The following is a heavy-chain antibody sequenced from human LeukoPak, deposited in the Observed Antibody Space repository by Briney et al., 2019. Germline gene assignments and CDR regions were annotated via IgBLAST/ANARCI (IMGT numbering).Heavy chain of an antibody. J-gene: IGHJ6*02. CDR1: GGSISSGSYY. V-gene: IGHV4-39*01. CDR3: ARMYYYDPARYGMDV. D-gene: IGHD3-22*01. CDR2: IYYSGST. Sequence: SETLSLTCTVSGGSISSGSYYWGWIRQPPGKGLEWIGSIYYSGSTYYNPSLKSRVTISVDTSKNQFSLKLSSVTAADTAVYYCARMYYYDPARYGMDVWGQGTTVTVSS.